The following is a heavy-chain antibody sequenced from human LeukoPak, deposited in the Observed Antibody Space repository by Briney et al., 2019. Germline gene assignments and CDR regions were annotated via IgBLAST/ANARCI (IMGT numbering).Heavy chain of an antibody. D-gene: IGHD3-22*01. V-gene: IGHV1-46*03. Sequence: ASVKVSCKASGYTFTSYYMHWVRQAPGQGPEWMGIINPSGGSTSYAQKFQGRVTMTRDTSTSTVYMELSSLRSEDTAVYYCAREGTRGYDDYWGQGTLVTVSS. CDR1: GYTFTSYY. CDR2: INPSGGST. CDR3: AREGTRGYDDY. J-gene: IGHJ4*02.